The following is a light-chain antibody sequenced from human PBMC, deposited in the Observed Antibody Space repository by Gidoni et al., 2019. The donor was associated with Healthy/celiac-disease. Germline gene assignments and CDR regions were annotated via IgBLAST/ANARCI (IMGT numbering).Light chain of an antibody. CDR3: QQYYSTPLT. J-gene: IGKJ4*01. Sequence: DILMTQSPDSLAVSLGERATINCKSSQSVLYSSNNKNYLAWYQQKPGQPPKLLIYWASTRESGVPDRFSGSGSGTDFTLTISSLQAEDVDVYYCQQYYSTPLTFGGGTKVEIK. CDR1: QSVLYSSNNKNY. V-gene: IGKV4-1*01. CDR2: WAS.